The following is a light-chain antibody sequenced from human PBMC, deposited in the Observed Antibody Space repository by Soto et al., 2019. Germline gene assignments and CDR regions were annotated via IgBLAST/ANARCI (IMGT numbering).Light chain of an antibody. J-gene: IGKJ5*01. V-gene: IGKV1-33*01. CDR3: QQHDNFPT. CDR2: DAS. Sequence: DIQMTQSPSTLSASVGDRITITCRASQSVSRRLAWFQQKPGKAPKLLIYDASNLQTGVPSRFSGSGSGTDFTLIISRLQPEDIATYYCQQHDNFPTFGQGTRLEIK. CDR1: QSVSRR.